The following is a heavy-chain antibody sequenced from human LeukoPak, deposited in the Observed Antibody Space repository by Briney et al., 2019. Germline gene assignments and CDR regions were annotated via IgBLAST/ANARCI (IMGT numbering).Heavy chain of an antibody. V-gene: IGHV1-18*01. CDR2: ISVYNGNT. CDR3: ARGGGSSGWYYYYYYMDV. Sequence: SVKVSCKASGYTFTSYGISWVRQAPGQGLEWMGWISVYNGNTNYAQKLQGRVTMTTDTSTSTAYMELRSLRSDDTAVYYCARGGGSSGWYYYYYYMDVWGKGTTVTVSS. J-gene: IGHJ6*03. D-gene: IGHD6-19*01. CDR1: GYTFTSYG.